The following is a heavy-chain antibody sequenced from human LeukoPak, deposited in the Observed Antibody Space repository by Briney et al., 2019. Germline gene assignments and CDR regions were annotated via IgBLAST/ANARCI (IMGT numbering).Heavy chain of an antibody. D-gene: IGHD3-22*01. V-gene: IGHV1-69*05. CDR2: IIPIVGTA. J-gene: IGHJ4*02. CDR3: ARVVTPDYYNSSYFDY. CDR1: GGTFSSYA. Sequence: SVKVSCKASGGTFSSYAISWVRQAPRQGLEWMGRIIPIVGTATYAQKFQGRVTITTDESTSKAYIGLSRLRSEDTAVYNCARVVTPDYYNSSYFDYWGQGTLVTVSS.